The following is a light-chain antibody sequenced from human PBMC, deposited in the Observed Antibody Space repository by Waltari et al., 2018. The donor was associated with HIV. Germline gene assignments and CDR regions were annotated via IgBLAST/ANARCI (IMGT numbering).Light chain of an antibody. CDR1: NIAAIKS. CDR3: QVYSDRGDPVI. CDR2: DDR. Sequence: SYVLTQPPSVSVAPGQTARITCGGNNIAAIKSVHWYRKSPGQAPVLVVYDDRDRPSGIPDRFSGSSSGETATLTISRAEAGDEADYYCQVYSDRGDPVIFGGGTKLTVL. J-gene: IGLJ2*01. V-gene: IGLV3-21*02.